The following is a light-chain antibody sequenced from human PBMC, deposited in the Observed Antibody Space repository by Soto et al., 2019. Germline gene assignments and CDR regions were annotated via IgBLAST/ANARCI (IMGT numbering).Light chain of an antibody. CDR1: SSNIGSNT. V-gene: IGLV1-44*01. Sequence: QSALTQPPSASGTPGQRVTISCSGSSSNIGSNTVNWYQHLPGTAPKLLIYNNNQRPSGVPDRFSGSKSGTSASLTISGLQSDDEADYYCATWDDSLNDVLFGGGTKVTVL. J-gene: IGLJ3*02. CDR3: ATWDDSLNDVL. CDR2: NNN.